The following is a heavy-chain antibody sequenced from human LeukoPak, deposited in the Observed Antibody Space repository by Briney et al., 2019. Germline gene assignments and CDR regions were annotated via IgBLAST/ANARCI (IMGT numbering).Heavy chain of an antibody. J-gene: IGHJ5*02. V-gene: IGHV3-21*01. CDR1: GFSFESYA. CDR3: AREDFWSGSNWFDP. Sequence: GGSLRLSCAASGFSFESYAMNWVRQAPGKGLEWVSSISTGSSYIHYADSVKGRFTISRDNAKNSLYLQMNSLRADDTALYYCAREDFWSGSNWFDPWGQGTLVTVSS. CDR2: ISTGSSYI. D-gene: IGHD3-3*01.